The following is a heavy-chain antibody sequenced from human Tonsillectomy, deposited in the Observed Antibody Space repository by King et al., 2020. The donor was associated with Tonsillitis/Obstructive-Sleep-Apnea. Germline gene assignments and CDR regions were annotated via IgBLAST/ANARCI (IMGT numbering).Heavy chain of an antibody. Sequence: VQLVESGGGVVQPGRSLRLACAASGFTFPNYDMHWVRQAPGKGLEWVALIRYDGSQEDYEDSVKGRFTISRDESKSTLYLQMNNLRGEDTAVYYCAREHFGIVRALDYWGHGTLVTVSS. D-gene: IGHD3-3*01. CDR2: IRYDGSQE. CDR1: GFTFPNYD. J-gene: IGHJ4*01. V-gene: IGHV3-33*01. CDR3: AREHFGIVRALDY.